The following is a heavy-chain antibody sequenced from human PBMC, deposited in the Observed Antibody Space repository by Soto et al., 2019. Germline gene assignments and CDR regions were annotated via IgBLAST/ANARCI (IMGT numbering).Heavy chain of an antibody. Sequence: QVQLVQSGAEEKKPGASVKVSCKASGYTFTNYAMHWVRQAPGQRLEWMGWINAGNGNTKYSQKFQGRVTITRDTSSSSAYMERSSLRSEDTAVYYCARVSGYYLPDYWGQGTLVIVSS. V-gene: IGHV1-3*05. CDR2: INAGNGNT. CDR3: ARVSGYYLPDY. D-gene: IGHD5-18*01. CDR1: GYTFTNYA. J-gene: IGHJ4*02.